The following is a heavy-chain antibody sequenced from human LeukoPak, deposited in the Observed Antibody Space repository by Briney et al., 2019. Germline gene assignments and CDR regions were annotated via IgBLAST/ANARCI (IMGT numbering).Heavy chain of an antibody. CDR3: ARLSYGIYGNYFFDQ. Sequence: PSETLSLTCTVSGGSISDSSYYWGWIRQPPGKGPEWLVTGHYSGTTYYNSSLKSRVILSVDASKNQFSLMVSSVTAADTAVYYCARLSYGIYGNYFFDQWGQGTLVAVSS. CDR1: GGSISDSSYY. V-gene: IGHV4-39*01. CDR2: GHYSGTT. D-gene: IGHD4-17*01. J-gene: IGHJ4*02.